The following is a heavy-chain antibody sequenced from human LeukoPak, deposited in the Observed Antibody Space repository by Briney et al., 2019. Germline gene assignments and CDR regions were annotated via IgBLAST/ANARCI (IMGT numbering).Heavy chain of an antibody. CDR1: GYTFTGYY. V-gene: IGHV1-2*04. CDR3: ARDGGGYPPSLSPGMWTPSNFDP. J-gene: IGHJ5*02. CDR2: INPNSGGT. Sequence: ASVKVSCKASGYTFTGYYMHWVRQAPGQGLEWMGWINPNSGGTNYAQKFQGWVTMTRDTSISTAYMELSRLRSDGTAVYYCARDGGGYPPSLSPGMWTPSNFDPWGQGTLVTVSS. D-gene: IGHD3-22*01.